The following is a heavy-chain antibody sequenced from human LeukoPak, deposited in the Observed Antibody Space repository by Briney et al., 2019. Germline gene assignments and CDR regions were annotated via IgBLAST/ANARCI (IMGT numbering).Heavy chain of an antibody. D-gene: IGHD6-6*01. CDR3: ARGSSSSQRIDY. CDR1: GGSISSSNW. J-gene: IGHJ4*02. V-gene: IGHV4-4*02. Sequence: PSETLSLTCAVSGGSISSSNWWSWVRQPPGKGLEWIGEINHSGSTNYNPSLKSRVTISVDTSKNQFSLKLSSVTAADTAVYYCARGSSSSQRIDYWGQGTLVTVSS. CDR2: INHSGST.